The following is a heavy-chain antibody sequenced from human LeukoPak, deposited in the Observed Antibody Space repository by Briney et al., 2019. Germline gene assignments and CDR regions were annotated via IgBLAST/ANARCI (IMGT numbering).Heavy chain of an antibody. D-gene: IGHD3-22*01. V-gene: IGHV4-61*02. J-gene: IGHJ5*02. CDR1: GGSISSGSYY. CDR3: ARDRLVAYSSGYSNWFDP. Sequence: SETLSLTCTVSGGSISSGSYYWSWIRQPAGKRLEWIGRIYTSGSTNYNPSLKSRVTISVDTSKNQFSLKLSSVTAADTAVYYCARDRLVAYSSGYSNWFDPWGQGTLVTVSS. CDR2: IYTSGST.